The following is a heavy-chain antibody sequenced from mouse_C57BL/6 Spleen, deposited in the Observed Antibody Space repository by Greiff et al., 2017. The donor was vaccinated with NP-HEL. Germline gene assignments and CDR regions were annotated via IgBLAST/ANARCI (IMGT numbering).Heavy chain of an antibody. D-gene: IGHD2-4*01. Sequence: QVHVKQSGPELVKPGASVKLSCKASGYTFTSYDINWVKPRPGQGLERTGWIYPRDGSTKSNEKFKGKGTLTVDTSSSTAYMELASLTSEDSAVYFSARRGGDYDSAMDYWSQGASVTVSS. CDR1: GYTFTSYD. V-gene: IGHV1-85*01. CDR2: IYPRDGST. CDR3: ARRGGDYDSAMDY. J-gene: IGHJ4*01.